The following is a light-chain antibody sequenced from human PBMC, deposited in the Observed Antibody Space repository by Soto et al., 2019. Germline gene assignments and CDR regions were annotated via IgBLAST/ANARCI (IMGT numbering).Light chain of an antibody. J-gene: IGLJ1*01. V-gene: IGLV6-57*02. CDR1: GGKIASNY. CDR2: EDN. Sequence: NFMLTQPHSVSNSRGKTITISCTGTGGKIASNYVQWYQQRPGSAPTPVIYEDNQRPSGVPDRFSASIDTSTNSASLVISGLKVEDEADYYCRSYDTNSFYVFGTGTKLTVL. CDR3: RSYDTNSFYV.